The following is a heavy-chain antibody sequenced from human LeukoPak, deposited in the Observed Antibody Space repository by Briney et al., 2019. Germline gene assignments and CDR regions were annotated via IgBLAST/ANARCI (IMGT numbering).Heavy chain of an antibody. CDR2: ISSSSSYI. D-gene: IGHD3-3*01. Sequence: GGSLRLSCAASGLTFSSYSMNWVRQTPGKGLEWVSSISSSSSYIYYADSVKGRFTISRDNAKNSLYLQMDSLRAEVTAVYYCAREGAGTYDFWSGYADFDYWGQGTLVTVSS. V-gene: IGHV3-21*01. CDR3: AREGAGTYDFWSGYADFDY. J-gene: IGHJ4*02. CDR1: GLTFSSYS.